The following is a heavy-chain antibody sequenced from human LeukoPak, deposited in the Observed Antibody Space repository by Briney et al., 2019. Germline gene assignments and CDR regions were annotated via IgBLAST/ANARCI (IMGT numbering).Heavy chain of an antibody. V-gene: IGHV3-7*01. J-gene: IGHJ5*02. D-gene: IGHD4-17*01. Sequence: PGGSLRLSCAASGFTFSTYGMTWVRQAPGKGLEWVALINPDGSQTNYVDSVKGRLTISRDNAENSLYLQMNSLRAEDTAVYYCARDLGYGALDPWGQGTLVTVSS. CDR1: GFTFSTYG. CDR2: INPDGSQT. CDR3: ARDLGYGALDP.